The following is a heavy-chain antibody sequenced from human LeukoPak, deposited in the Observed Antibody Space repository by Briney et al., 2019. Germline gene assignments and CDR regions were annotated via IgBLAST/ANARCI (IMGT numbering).Heavy chain of an antibody. J-gene: IGHJ6*04. V-gene: IGHV4-59*08. Sequence: SETLSLTCTVSGGSLNGYYWGWIRQPPGKGLECIGYIHSSEGTAHNASLKSRLTISLDTSKNQFSLTLCSVTAADTAVYYCARHVYGEGMVVWGKGTTVTVPS. CDR2: IHSSEGT. D-gene: IGHD4-17*01. CDR1: GGSLNGYY. CDR3: ARHVYGEGMVV.